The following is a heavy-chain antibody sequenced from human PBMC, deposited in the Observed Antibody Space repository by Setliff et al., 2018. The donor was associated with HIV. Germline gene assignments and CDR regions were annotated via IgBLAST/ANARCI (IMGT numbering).Heavy chain of an antibody. J-gene: IGHJ5*02. V-gene: IGHV4-61*09. D-gene: IGHD3-22*01. CDR3: ARGNNGYYYDSSGYYH. CDR1: GGSISSGSYY. Sequence: SETLSLTCTVSGGSISSGSYYWSWIRQPAGKGLEWIGHIYTSGSTNYNSSLKSRVTISVDTSKNQFSLKLSSVTAADTAVYYCARGNNGYYYDSSGYYHWGQGTLVTVSS. CDR2: IYTSGST.